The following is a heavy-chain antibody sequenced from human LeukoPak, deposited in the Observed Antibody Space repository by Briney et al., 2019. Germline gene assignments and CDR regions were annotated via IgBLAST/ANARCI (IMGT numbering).Heavy chain of an antibody. CDR3: ARETPGYSGSYDAFDI. V-gene: IGHV1-69*05. CDR1: GYTFTSYG. J-gene: IGHJ3*02. Sequence: SVKVSCKASGYTFTSYGISWVRQAPGQGLEWMGGIIPIFGTANYAQKFQGRVTITTDESTSTAYMELSSLRSEDTAVYYCARETPGYSGSYDAFDIWGQGTMVTVSS. CDR2: IIPIFGTA. D-gene: IGHD1-26*01.